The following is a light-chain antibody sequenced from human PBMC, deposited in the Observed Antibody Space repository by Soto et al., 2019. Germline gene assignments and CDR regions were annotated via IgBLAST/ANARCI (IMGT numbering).Light chain of an antibody. CDR3: HQYGSSPGS. CDR2: GAS. V-gene: IGKV3-20*01. CDR1: QSVTNNY. Sequence: IVLTHSPGTLSSYTGGRVTLSCRASQSVTNNYLAWYQQKRGQAPRLLIWGASIRAADLPDRFSGGGSGTDFTLTISRLEAEDFAIYYCHQYGSSPGSFGQGTKVDI. J-gene: IGKJ1*01.